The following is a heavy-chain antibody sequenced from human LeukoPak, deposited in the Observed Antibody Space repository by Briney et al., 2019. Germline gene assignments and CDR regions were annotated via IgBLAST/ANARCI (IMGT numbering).Heavy chain of an antibody. V-gene: IGHV2-5*02. J-gene: IGHJ4*02. CDR1: GFSLSTSGVG. D-gene: IGHD6-19*01. CDR3: AHRPIAVAVRAFDY. Sequence: SGPTLVKPTQTLTLTCTFSGFSLSTSGVGVGWIRQPPGKALEWLALIYWDDDKRYSPSLKSRLTITKDTSKHQVVLTMTNMDPVDTATYYCAHRPIAVAVRAFDYWGQGTLVTVSS. CDR2: IYWDDDK.